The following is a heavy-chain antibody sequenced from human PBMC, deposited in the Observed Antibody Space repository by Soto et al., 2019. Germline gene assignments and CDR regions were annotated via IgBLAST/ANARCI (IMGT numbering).Heavy chain of an antibody. CDR3: ARPHPKAVGATTADAFDV. J-gene: IGHJ3*01. V-gene: IGHV3-21*01. D-gene: IGHD1-26*01. CDR2: ISSSSYYI. CDR1: GFTFSTYS. Sequence: PGGSLRLSCAASGFTFSTYSMNWVRQAPGKGLEWVSSISSSSYYIYYADSVKGRFTISRDNAKNSLYLQMNSLRAEDTAVYYSARPHPKAVGATTADAFDVWGQGTMVTVSS.